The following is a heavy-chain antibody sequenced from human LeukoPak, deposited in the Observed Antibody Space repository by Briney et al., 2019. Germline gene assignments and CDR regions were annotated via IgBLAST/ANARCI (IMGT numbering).Heavy chain of an antibody. Sequence: GGSLRLSCAASGFTFSIYSMNWVRQAPGKGLEWVSSISSSSSYIYYADSVKGRFTISRDTSKNMVFLQMNSLRVEDTAVYYCARGIDYWGRGTLVTVPS. CDR3: ARGIDY. CDR1: GFTFSIYS. J-gene: IGHJ4*02. CDR2: ISSSSSYI. V-gene: IGHV3-21*04.